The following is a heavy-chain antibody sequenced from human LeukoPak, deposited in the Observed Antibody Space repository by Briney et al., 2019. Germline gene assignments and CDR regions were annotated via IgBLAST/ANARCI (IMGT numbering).Heavy chain of an antibody. CDR3: ARDGGRDYYGSGSYDYYFDY. CDR1: GGSISSYY. Sequence: SETLSLTCTVSGGSISSYYWNWIRQPPGKGLEWIGYIYYSGSTNYNPSLKSRVTISVDTSKNQFSLKLSSVTAADTAVYYCARDGGRDYYGSGSYDYYFDYWGQGTLVTVSS. CDR2: IYYSGST. J-gene: IGHJ4*02. V-gene: IGHV4-59*01. D-gene: IGHD3-10*01.